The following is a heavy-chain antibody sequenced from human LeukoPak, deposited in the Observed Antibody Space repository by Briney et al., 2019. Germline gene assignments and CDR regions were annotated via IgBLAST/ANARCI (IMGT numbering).Heavy chain of an antibody. Sequence: GGSLRLSCAASGFTFSSSAMSWVRQAPGKGLEWVSAISNNGDYTYYADSVQGRFTISRDNSKSTLCLQMNSLRAEDTAVYYCAKQLGYCSDGSCYFPYWGQGTLVTVSS. CDR2: ISNNGDYT. CDR3: AKQLGYCSDGSCYFPY. J-gene: IGHJ4*02. D-gene: IGHD2-15*01. CDR1: GFTFSSSA. V-gene: IGHV3-23*01.